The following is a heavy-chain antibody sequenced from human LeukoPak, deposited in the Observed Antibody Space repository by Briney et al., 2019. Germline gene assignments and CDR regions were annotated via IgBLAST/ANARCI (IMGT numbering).Heavy chain of an antibody. D-gene: IGHD6-19*01. Sequence: GGSLRLSCAASGFSFSNYWMSWVRQAPGKGLEWVANIKQDGNEKYHVDSVKGRFTISRDNAKNSLYLQMNSLRAEDSAVYYCATKGPNAVASGFDYWGQGTLVTVSS. V-gene: IGHV3-7*01. CDR3: ATKGPNAVASGFDY. CDR2: IKQDGNEK. J-gene: IGHJ4*02. CDR1: GFSFSNYW.